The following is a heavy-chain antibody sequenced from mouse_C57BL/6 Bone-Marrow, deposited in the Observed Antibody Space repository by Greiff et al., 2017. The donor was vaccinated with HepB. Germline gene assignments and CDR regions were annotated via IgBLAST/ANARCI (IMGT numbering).Heavy chain of an antibody. J-gene: IGHJ2*01. Sequence: QVQLKESGAELVRPGTSVKMSCKASGYTFTNYWIGWAKQRPGHGLEWIGDIYPGGGYTNYNEKFKGKATLTADKSSSTAYMQFSSLTSEDSAIYYCARGAHPPYYFDYWGQGTTLTVSS. CDR1: GYTFTNYW. CDR2: IYPGGGYT. V-gene: IGHV1-63*01. CDR3: ARGAHPPYYFDY.